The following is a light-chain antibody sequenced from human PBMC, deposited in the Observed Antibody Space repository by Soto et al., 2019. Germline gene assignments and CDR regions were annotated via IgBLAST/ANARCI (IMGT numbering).Light chain of an antibody. J-gene: IGLJ1*01. Sequence: QSVLTQPASVSGSPGQSITISCTGNTNDVGGYNYVSWYQQHPGKAPKLLIFEVSSRPSGVSNRFSGSRSGNTASLTISALQAEDEADYYCCSYAGSSTYVFGTGTKVTVL. CDR1: TNDVGGYNY. CDR2: EVS. CDR3: CSYAGSSTYV. V-gene: IGLV2-14*01.